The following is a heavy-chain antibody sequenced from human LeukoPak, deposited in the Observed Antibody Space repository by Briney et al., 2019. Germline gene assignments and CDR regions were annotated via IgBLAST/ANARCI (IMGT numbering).Heavy chain of an antibody. J-gene: IGHJ3*02. CDR2: VYYTGST. D-gene: IGHD3-22*01. Sequence: SETLSLTCAVSGGSISSYSWSWIRQPPGKGLEWIGFVYYTGSTNYSPSLKSRVTISVDTSKNQFSLKLSSVTAADTAVYFCARGPYSYDSSGAFDIWGQGTMVTVSS. CDR1: GGSISSYS. CDR3: ARGPYSYDSSGAFDI. V-gene: IGHV4-59*08.